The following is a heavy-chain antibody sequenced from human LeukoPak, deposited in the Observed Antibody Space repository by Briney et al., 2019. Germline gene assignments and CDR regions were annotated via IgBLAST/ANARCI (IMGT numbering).Heavy chain of an antibody. J-gene: IGHJ6*03. V-gene: IGHV4-61*02. Sequence: SETLSLTCTVSGGSISSGSYYWSWIRQPAGKGLEWIGRIYTGGSTNYNPSLKSRVTISVDTSKNQFSLKLSSVTAAVTAVYYCARDYNPPYYYYYYMDVWGKGTTVTVSS. CDR1: GGSISSGSYY. CDR3: ARDYNPPYYYYYYMDV. CDR2: IYTGGST. D-gene: IGHD1-14*01.